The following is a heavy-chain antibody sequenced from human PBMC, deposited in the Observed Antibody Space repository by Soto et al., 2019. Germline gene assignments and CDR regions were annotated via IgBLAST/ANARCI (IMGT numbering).Heavy chain of an antibody. V-gene: IGHV3-53*01. CDR3: ARGLRSSSWYRN. CDR2: IYSGGST. J-gene: IGHJ4*02. D-gene: IGHD6-13*01. Sequence: GGSLRLSCAASGFTVSSNYMSWVRQAPGKGLEWVSVIYSGGSTYYADSVKGRFTISRDNSKNTLYLQMNSLRAEDTAVYYCARGLRSSSWYRNWGQGTLVTVSS. CDR1: GFTVSSNY.